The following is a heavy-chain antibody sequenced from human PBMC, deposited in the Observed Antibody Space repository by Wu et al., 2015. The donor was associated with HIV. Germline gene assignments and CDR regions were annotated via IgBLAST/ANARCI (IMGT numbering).Heavy chain of an antibody. Sequence: QVQLVQSGAEVKKPGASVKVSCKASGYTFTGYYMHWVRQAPGQGLEWMGWINPKSGETNYAQKLQGRVTMTRDTSISTVYVDLTRLTSDDTAVYYCATWVGVFHLAPSGQDRPTGWGQGTLVTVSS. CDR3: ATWVGVFHLAPSGQDRPTG. CDR2: INPKSGET. V-gene: IGHV1-2*02. J-gene: IGHJ4*02. CDR1: GYTFTGYY. D-gene: IGHD3-10*01.